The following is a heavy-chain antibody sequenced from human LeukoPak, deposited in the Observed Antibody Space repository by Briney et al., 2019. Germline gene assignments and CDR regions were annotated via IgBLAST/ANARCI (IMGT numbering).Heavy chain of an antibody. J-gene: IGHJ6*02. D-gene: IGHD3-10*01. V-gene: IGHV4-34*01. CDR2: INHSGRT. CDR3: ARNLYYYGSRSGMDV. Sequence: SETLSLTCAIYGGSFSGYYWSWIRQPPGKGLEWIGEINHSGRTNHNPSLKSRVTISVDTSKNQFSLNLSAVTAADTAVYYCARNLYYYGSRSGMDVWGQGTTVTVSS. CDR1: GGSFSGYY.